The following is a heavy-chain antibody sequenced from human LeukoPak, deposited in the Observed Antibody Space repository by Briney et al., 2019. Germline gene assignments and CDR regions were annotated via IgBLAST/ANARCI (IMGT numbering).Heavy chain of an antibody. V-gene: IGHV3-9*01. J-gene: IGHJ4*02. CDR3: AKDIHHLYGSGSYFDY. Sequence: PGGSLRLSCAASGFTFDDYAMHWVRQAPGKGLEWVSGISWNSGSIGYADSVKGRFTISRDNAKNSLYLQMNSLRAEDTALYYCAKDIHHLYGSGSYFDYWGQGTLVTVSS. CDR2: ISWNSGSI. D-gene: IGHD3-10*01. CDR1: GFTFDDYA.